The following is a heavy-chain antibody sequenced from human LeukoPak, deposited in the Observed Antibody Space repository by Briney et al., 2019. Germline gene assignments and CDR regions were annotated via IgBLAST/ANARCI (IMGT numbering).Heavy chain of an antibody. D-gene: IGHD5-24*01. J-gene: IGHJ3*02. CDR1: GYTFTSYA. CDR3: ARVDEMATISDAFDI. Sequence: ASVKVSCKASGYTFTSYAMHWVRQAPGQRLEWMGWINAGNGNTKYSQKFQGRVTITRDTSASTAYMELSSLRSEDTAVYYCARVDEMATISDAFDIWGQGTMVTVSS. CDR2: INAGNGNT. V-gene: IGHV1-3*01.